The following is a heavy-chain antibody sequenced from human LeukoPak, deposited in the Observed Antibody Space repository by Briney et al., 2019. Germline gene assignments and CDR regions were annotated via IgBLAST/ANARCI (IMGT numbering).Heavy chain of an antibody. V-gene: IGHV4-61*02. CDR2: IYTSGST. Sequence: SQTLSLTCTVSGGSISSGSYYWSCIRQPAGKGLECIGRIYTSGSTNYNPSLKSRVTISVDTSKNQFSLKLSSVTAADTAVYYCARGSLAARPYYFDYWGQGTLVTVSS. CDR3: ARGSLAARPYYFDY. J-gene: IGHJ4*02. D-gene: IGHD6-6*01. CDR1: GGSISSGSYY.